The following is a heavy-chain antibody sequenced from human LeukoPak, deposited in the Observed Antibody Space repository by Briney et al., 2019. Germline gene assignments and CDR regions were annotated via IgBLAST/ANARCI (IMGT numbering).Heavy chain of an antibody. CDR3: ARDQYYDSSAAFDI. Sequence: GGSLRLSCAASGFTFSSYEMNWVRQAPGKGLEWVSYISSSGSTIYYADSVKGRFTISRDNAKNSLYLQMNSLRAEDTALYYCARDQYYDSSAAFDIWGQGTMVTVSS. J-gene: IGHJ3*02. CDR1: GFTFSSYE. V-gene: IGHV3-48*03. D-gene: IGHD3-22*01. CDR2: ISSSGSTI.